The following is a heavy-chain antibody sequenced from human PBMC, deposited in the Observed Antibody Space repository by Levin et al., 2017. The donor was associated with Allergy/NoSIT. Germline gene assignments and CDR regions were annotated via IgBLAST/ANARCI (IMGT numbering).Heavy chain of an antibody. CDR3: APPMTTVTTDQN. D-gene: IGHD4-17*01. V-gene: IGHV3-23*01. CDR2: ISGSGGST. Sequence: GESLKISCAASGFTFSSYAMSWVRQAPGKGLEWVSAISGSGGSTYYADSVKGRFTISRDNSKNTLYLQMNSLRAEDTAVYYCAPPMTTVTTDQNWGQGTLVTVSS. CDR1: GFTFSSYA. J-gene: IGHJ4*02.